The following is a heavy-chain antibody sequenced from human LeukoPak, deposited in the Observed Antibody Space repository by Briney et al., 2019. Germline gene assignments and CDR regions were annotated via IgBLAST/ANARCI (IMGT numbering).Heavy chain of an antibody. D-gene: IGHD6-6*01. Sequence: SETLSLTCTVSGGTISRYYWSWIRQPPGKGLEWIGYIYYSGSTNYNPSLKSRVTISVDTSKNQFSLKLSSVTAADTAVYYCARVMDSSSSSGDYWGQGTLVTVSS. CDR2: IYYSGST. CDR1: GGTISRYY. CDR3: ARVMDSSSSSGDY. V-gene: IGHV4-59*01. J-gene: IGHJ4*02.